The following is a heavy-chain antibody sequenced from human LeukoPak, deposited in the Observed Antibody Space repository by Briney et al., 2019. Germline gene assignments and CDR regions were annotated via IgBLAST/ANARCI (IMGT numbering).Heavy chain of an antibody. CDR2: IYYSGST. V-gene: IGHV4-39*01. CDR1: GGSISSSSYY. CDR3: ARHGARRQWLAYYYYYYMDV. J-gene: IGHJ6*03. Sequence: SETLSLTCTVSGGSISSSSYYWGWIRQPPGKGLEWIGSIYYSGSTYYNPSLKSRVTISVDTSKNQFSLKLSSVTAADTAVYYCARHGARRQWLAYYYYYYMDVWGKGTTVTVSS. D-gene: IGHD6-19*01.